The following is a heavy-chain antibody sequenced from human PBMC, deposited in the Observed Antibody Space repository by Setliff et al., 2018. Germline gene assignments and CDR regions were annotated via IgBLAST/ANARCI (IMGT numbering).Heavy chain of an antibody. CDR1: GASISSGNDF. CDR2: IYTNGGT. J-gene: IGHJ4*02. Sequence: LSLTCSVSGASISSGNDFWNWIRQPAGKGLEWIGNIYTNGGTDYSPSLRSRVTISVDTSKNQFSLMLSSVTAADTAVYYCAGGWGYYDNSGYRPIDSWGQGTLVTVSS. D-gene: IGHD3-22*01. CDR3: AGGWGYYDNSGYRPIDS. V-gene: IGHV4-61*09.